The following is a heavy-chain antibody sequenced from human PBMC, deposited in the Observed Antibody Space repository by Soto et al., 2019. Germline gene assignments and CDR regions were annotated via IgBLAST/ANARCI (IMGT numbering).Heavy chain of an antibody. CDR2: IYPGDSDT. CDR1: GYIFTSYW. V-gene: IGHV5-51*01. D-gene: IGHD5-12*01. J-gene: IGHJ6*02. CDR3: AIGGYDLNSYYYYYGMDV. Sequence: GESLKISCKGSGYIFTSYWIGWVRQMPGKGLEWMGIIYPGDSDTRYSPSFQGQVTISADKSISTAYLQWSSLKTSDTAMYYCAIGGYDLNSYYYYYGMDVWGQGTTVTVSS.